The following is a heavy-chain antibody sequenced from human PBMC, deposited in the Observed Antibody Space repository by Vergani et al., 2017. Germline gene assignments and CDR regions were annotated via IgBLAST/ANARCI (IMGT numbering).Heavy chain of an antibody. CDR2: INHSGST. D-gene: IGHD3-10*01. J-gene: IGHJ6*03. Sequence: QVQLPESGPGLVKPSQTLSLTCTVSGGSISSGGYYWSWIRQHPGKGLEWIGEINHSGSTNYNPSLKSRVTISVETSKNQFSLKLSSVTATDTAVYYCARGPGGYMDVWGKGTTVTVSS. V-gene: IGHV4-31*03. CDR3: ARGPGGYMDV. CDR1: GGSISSGGYY.